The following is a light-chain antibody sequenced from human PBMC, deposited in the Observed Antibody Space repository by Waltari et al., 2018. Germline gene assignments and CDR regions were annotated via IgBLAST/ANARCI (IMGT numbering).Light chain of an antibody. CDR2: DAS. CDR3: QQYRDYPLT. J-gene: IGKJ4*01. Sequence: DFQMTQSPSTLAASVGDRVTIACRASHSIDSWLAWYQQKPGKAPKLLIYDASNLDSGVPSRFSGSGSGTEFALTISSLQPDDFATYYCQQYRDYPLTFGGGTNLEIK. V-gene: IGKV1-5*01. CDR1: HSIDSW.